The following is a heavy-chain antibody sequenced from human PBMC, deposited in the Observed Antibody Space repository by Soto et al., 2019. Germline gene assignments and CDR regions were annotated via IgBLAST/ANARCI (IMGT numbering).Heavy chain of an antibody. CDR2: IYYSGST. Sequence: QLQESGPGLVKSSETLSLTCTVSGGSISSYYWSWIRQPPGKGLEWIGYIYYSGSTNYNPSLKSRVTISVDTSKNQFSLKLSSVTAADTAVYYCARAPRTTYYDILTGMDIWGQGTMVTVSS. V-gene: IGHV4-59*01. CDR3: ARAPRTTYYDILTGMDI. CDR1: GGSISSYY. J-gene: IGHJ3*02. D-gene: IGHD3-9*01.